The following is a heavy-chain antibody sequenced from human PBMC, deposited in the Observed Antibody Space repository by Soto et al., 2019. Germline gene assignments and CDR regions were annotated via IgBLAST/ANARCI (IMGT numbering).Heavy chain of an antibody. D-gene: IGHD2-15*01. CDR3: AGGTGAYFDY. Sequence: EVQLVETGGGLIQPGGSLRLSCAASGFAVSSNYMSWVRQAPGKGLEWVSVIYSDGNTYYADSVKGRLTIPRDNSKNTLYLQMNSLIAEDTAVYYCAGGTGAYFDYRGQGTLVTVSS. V-gene: IGHV3-53*02. J-gene: IGHJ4*02. CDR2: IYSDGNT. CDR1: GFAVSSNY.